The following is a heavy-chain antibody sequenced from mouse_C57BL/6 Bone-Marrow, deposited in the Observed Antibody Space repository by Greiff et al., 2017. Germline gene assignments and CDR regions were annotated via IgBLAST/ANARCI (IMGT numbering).Heavy chain of an antibody. J-gene: IGHJ3*01. CDR3: ARESPIYYDYDVWFAY. V-gene: IGHV5-4*01. CDR2: ISDGGSYT. CDR1: GFTFSSYA. Sequence: EVQLVESGGGLVKPGGSLKLSCAASGFTFSSYAMSWVRQTPEKRLAWVATISDGGSYTYYPDNVKGRFTISRDNAKNNLYLQMSHLKSEDTAMYYCARESPIYYDYDVWFAYWGQGTLVTVSA. D-gene: IGHD2-4*01.